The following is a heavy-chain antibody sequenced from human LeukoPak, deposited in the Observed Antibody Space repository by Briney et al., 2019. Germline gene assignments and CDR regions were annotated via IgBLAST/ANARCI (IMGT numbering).Heavy chain of an antibody. D-gene: IGHD3-22*01. CDR3: AREAYDSSGYYSDY. CDR1: GFTFSSYA. CDR2: IYSGGST. V-gene: IGHV3-53*01. J-gene: IGHJ4*02. Sequence: GGSLRLSCAASGFTFSSYAMSWVRQAPGKGLEWVSVIYSGGSTYYADSVKGRFTISRDNSKNTLYLQMNSLRAEDTAVYYCAREAYDSSGYYSDYWGQGTLVTVSS.